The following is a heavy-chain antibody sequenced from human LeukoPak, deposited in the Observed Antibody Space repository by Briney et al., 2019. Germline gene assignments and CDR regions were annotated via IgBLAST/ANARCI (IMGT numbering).Heavy chain of an antibody. CDR1: GYTFTSYG. CDR3: ARGGRSSSWPAPFDY. CDR2: ISAYNGNT. J-gene: IGHJ4*02. D-gene: IGHD6-13*01. Sequence: ASVKVSCKASGYTFTSYGITWVRQAPGQGLEWMGWISAYNGNTNYAQKLQGRVTMTTDTSTSTAYMDLRSLRSDDTAVYYCARGGRSSSWPAPFDYWGQGTLVTVSS. V-gene: IGHV1-18*01.